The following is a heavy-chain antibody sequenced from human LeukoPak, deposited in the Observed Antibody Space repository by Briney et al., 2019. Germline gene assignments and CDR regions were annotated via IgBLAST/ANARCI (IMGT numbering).Heavy chain of an antibody. CDR3: ARQLAGLAPPGFIDS. V-gene: IGHV4-59*08. D-gene: IGHD3-3*02. Sequence: SETLSLTCTVSGGSINSPYWTWIRQPPGKGLEWIGYIYYGGSTDYSPSLKSRATISLDTSKDQFSLHLTSVTAADTAVYYCARQLAGLAPPGFIDSWGQGTLVTVSS. CDR1: GGSINSPY. J-gene: IGHJ4*02. CDR2: IYYGGST.